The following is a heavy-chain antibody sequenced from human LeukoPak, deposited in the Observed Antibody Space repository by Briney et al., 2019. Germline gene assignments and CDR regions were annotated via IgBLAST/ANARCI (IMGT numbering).Heavy chain of an antibody. V-gene: IGHV1-2*06. CDR3: AREVGGTTSDFQH. CDR2: INPNSGGT. Sequence: ASVKVSCKASGYTFTDYHMHWVRQAPGQGLEWMGRINPNSGGTNYAQKFQGRVTMTGDTSISTAYMELSRLRSDDTAVYYCAREVGGTTSDFQHWGQGTLVTVSS. CDR1: GYTFTDYH. J-gene: IGHJ1*01. D-gene: IGHD1-26*01.